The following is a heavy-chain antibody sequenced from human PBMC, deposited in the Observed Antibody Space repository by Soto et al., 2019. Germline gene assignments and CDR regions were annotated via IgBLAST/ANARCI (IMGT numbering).Heavy chain of an antibody. J-gene: IGHJ6*04. V-gene: IGHV3-23*01. CDR2: IGDSGAST. CDR1: GFSFSCFA. D-gene: IGHD1-26*01. CDR3: AKGVELDV. Sequence: EVLLLESGGGLVQPGGSLRLSCEASGFSFSCFAMNWVRQAPGKGLEWVSAIGDSGASTYYADSVKGRFTISRDNSRNTLYLQLNSLRAEDTAVYYCAKGVELDVWGNGTTVTVSS.